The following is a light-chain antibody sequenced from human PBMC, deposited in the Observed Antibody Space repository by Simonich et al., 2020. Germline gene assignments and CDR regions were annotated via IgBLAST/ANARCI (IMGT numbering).Light chain of an antibody. J-gene: IGKJ2*01. CDR2: KAS. CDR3: QQYNSYPYT. CDR1: QDISNY. Sequence: DIQLTQSQSSLSASVGNRVTITCQASQDISNYLNWYQQKPGKAPKLLIYKASSLESGVPSRFSGSGSGTEFTLTISSLQPDDFATYYCQQYNSYPYTFGQGTKLEIK. V-gene: IGKV1-5*03.